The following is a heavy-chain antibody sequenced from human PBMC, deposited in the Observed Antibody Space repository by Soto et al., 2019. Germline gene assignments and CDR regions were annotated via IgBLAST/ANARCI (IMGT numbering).Heavy chain of an antibody. CDR2: MNPNSGNT. D-gene: IGHD3-10*01. CDR3: ARDASLLWFGEARYGRYYYGMDV. J-gene: IGHJ6*02. V-gene: IGHV1-8*01. CDR1: GYTFTSYD. Sequence: ASVKVSCKASGYTFTSYDINWVRQATGQGLEWMGWMNPNSGNTGYAQKFQGRVTMTRNTSISTAYMELSSLRSEDTAVYYCARDASLLWFGEARYGRYYYGMDVWG.